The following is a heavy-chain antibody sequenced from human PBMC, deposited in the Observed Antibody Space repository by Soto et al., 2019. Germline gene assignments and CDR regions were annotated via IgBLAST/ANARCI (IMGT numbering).Heavy chain of an antibody. V-gene: IGHV3-23*01. J-gene: IGHJ4*02. CDR2: ISGSGGST. CDR3: AKDPGGGAVAGTYQPDY. Sequence: GGSLRLSCAASGFTFSSYAMSWVRQAPGKGLEWVSAISGSGGSTYYADSVKGRFTIARDNSKKTLYLQMNSLRAEDTAVYYCAKDPGGGAVAGTYQPDYWGQGTLVTVSS. CDR1: GFTFSSYA. D-gene: IGHD6-19*01.